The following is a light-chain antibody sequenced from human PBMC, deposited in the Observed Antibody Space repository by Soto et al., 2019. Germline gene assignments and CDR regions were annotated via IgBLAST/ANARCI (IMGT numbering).Light chain of an antibody. Sequence: QSVLSQPPSASGTPGQTVTISCSGSSSNIGKNTVNWYRQLPGTAPTLLIYNYNQRPSGVPDRISASKSGTSASLAISWLHSEDEADYYCAAWDDSLNGVLFGGGTKLTVL. V-gene: IGLV1-44*01. J-gene: IGLJ2*01. CDR2: NYN. CDR3: AAWDDSLNGVL. CDR1: SSNIGKNT.